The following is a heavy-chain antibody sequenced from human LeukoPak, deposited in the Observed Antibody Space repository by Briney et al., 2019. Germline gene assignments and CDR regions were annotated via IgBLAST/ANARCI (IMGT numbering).Heavy chain of an antibody. J-gene: IGHJ6*03. V-gene: IGHV4-39*07. CDR1: GGSISSSSYY. Sequence: SETLSLTCTVSGGSISSSSYYWGWIRQPPGKGLEWIGYIYYSGSTYYNPSLKSRVTISVDTSKNQFSLKLNSVTAADTAVYYCARLLYDFWSDYYHMDVWGKGTTVTVSS. CDR3: ARLLYDFWSDYYHMDV. CDR2: IYYSGST. D-gene: IGHD3-3*01.